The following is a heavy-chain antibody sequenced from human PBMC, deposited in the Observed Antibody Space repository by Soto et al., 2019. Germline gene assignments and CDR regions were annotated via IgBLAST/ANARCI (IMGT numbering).Heavy chain of an antibody. V-gene: IGHV3-23*01. CDR3: AKDRVAYYDFWSGYYAAPFDY. Sequence: PGGSLRLSCAASGFSFSSYAMSWFRQAPGKGLEWVSAISGSGGSTYYADSVKGRFTISRDNSKNTLYLQMNSLRAEDTAVYYCAKDRVAYYDFWSGYYAAPFDYWGQGTLVTVSS. J-gene: IGHJ4*02. CDR2: ISGSGGST. D-gene: IGHD3-3*01. CDR1: GFSFSSYA.